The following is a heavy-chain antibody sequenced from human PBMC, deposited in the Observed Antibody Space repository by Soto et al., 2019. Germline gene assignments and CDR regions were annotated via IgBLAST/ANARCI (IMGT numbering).Heavy chain of an antibody. J-gene: IGHJ4*02. D-gene: IGHD3-22*01. V-gene: IGHV1-18*01. CDR3: ARDWFYYDRSGYRHLGY. CDR2: ISAYNGNT. Sequence: ASVKVSCKASGYTFSSYGISWVRQAPGQGLEWMGWISAYNGNTNSAQKLQGRVTMTTDTSTSTAYMELRSLRSDDTAVYYCARDWFYYDRSGYRHLGYWGQGTLVTAPQ. CDR1: GYTFSSYG.